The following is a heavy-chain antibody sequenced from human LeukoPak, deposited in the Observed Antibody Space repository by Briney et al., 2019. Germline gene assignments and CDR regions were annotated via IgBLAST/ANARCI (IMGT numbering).Heavy chain of an antibody. CDR3: ARDSIGITMYDSYFDY. CDR1: GFTFSSYA. D-gene: IGHD3-10*02. V-gene: IGHV3-30*04. Sequence: GGSLRLSCAASGFTFSSYAMHWVRQAPGKGLEWVAVISYDGSNKYYADSVKGRFTISRDNSKNTLYLQMNSLRAEDTAVYYCARDSIGITMYDSYFDYWGQGTLVTVSS. J-gene: IGHJ4*02. CDR2: ISYDGSNK.